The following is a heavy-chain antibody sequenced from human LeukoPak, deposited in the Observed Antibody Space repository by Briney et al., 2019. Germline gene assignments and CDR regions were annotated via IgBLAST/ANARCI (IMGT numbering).Heavy chain of an antibody. J-gene: IGHJ3*02. CDR3: VRARPYGSSGYGAFDI. Sequence: GGSLRLSCAASGFTFSSYNMNWVRQAPGKGLEWVSYVSSGSSTIHYADSVKGRFTISRDNAKNSLNLQMNSLRDDDTAVYYCVRARPYGSSGYGAFDIWGQGTMVTVSS. D-gene: IGHD3-22*01. CDR1: GFTFSSYN. V-gene: IGHV3-48*02. CDR2: VSSGSSTI.